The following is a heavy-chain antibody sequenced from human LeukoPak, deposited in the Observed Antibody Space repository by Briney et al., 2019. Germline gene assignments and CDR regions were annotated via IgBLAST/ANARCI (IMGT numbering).Heavy chain of an antibody. CDR2: IYYSGST. CDR1: GGSISSHY. Sequence: PSETLSLTCTVSGGSISSHYWSWIRQPPGKGLEWIGYIYYSGSTNYNPSLKSRVTISVDTSKNQFSLKLSSVTAADTAVYYCARVELLVAYGDYAIDPWGQGTLVTVSS. J-gene: IGHJ5*02. D-gene: IGHD4-17*01. V-gene: IGHV4-59*11. CDR3: ARVELLVAYGDYAIDP.